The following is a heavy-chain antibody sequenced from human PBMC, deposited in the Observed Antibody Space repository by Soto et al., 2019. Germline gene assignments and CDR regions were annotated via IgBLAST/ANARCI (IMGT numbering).Heavy chain of an antibody. CDR3: ARHRRLGCSSTSGNTDY. CDR2: IYYTGST. J-gene: IGHJ4*02. CDR1: GGSITSNTFY. Sequence: PSETLSLTCTVSGGSITSNTFYWGWIRQPPGRGLEWIGSIYYTGSTYCNSSLKSRVTISVDTYKNQFSLNLNSVTAADTAVYYCARHRRLGCSSTSGNTDYWGQGTLVTVSS. V-gene: IGHV4-39*01. D-gene: IGHD2-2*02.